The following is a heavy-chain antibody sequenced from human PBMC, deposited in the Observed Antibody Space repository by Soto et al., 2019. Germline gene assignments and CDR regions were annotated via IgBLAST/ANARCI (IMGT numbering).Heavy chain of an antibody. CDR3: AKGGGYEQDGTLAVFDY. J-gene: IGHJ4*02. V-gene: IGHV3-23*01. CDR2: ISGSGGST. Sequence: GGSLRLSCAASGFTFSSYAMSWVRQAPGKGLEWVSAISGSGGSTYYADSVKGRFTISRDNSKNTLYLQMNSLRAEDTAVYYCAKGGGYEQDGTLAVFDYWGQGTLVTVSS. CDR1: GFTFSSYA. D-gene: IGHD5-12*01.